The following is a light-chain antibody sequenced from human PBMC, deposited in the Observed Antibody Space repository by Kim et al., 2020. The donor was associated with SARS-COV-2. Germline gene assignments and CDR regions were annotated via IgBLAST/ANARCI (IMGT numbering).Light chain of an antibody. V-gene: IGLV3-1*01. CDR1: ELGTKY. Sequence: SYELTQPPSVSVSPGQTASITCSGDELGTKYTYWYQQKPGRSPVVVIYQDNKRPSGIPERFSGSNSGNTATLTISETQAMDEADYYCQAWDSVTVVFGGG. J-gene: IGLJ3*02. CDR2: QDN. CDR3: QAWDSVTVV.